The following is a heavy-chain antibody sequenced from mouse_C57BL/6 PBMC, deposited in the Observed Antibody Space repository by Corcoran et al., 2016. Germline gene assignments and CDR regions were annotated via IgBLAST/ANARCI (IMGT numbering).Heavy chain of an antibody. D-gene: IGHD1-1*01. CDR2: IYPGDGDT. V-gene: IGHV1-80*01. Sequence: QVQLQQSGAELVKPGASVKISCKASGYAFSSYWMNWVKQRPGKGLEWIGQIYPGDGDTNYNGKFKGKATLTADKSSSTAYMQLSSLTSEDSAVYFCARKELHYGSGGYFDVWGTGTTVTVSS. J-gene: IGHJ1*03. CDR1: GYAFSSYW. CDR3: ARKELHYGSGGYFDV.